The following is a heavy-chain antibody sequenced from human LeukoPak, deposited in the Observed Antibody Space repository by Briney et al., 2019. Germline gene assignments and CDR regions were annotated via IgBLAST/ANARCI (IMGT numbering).Heavy chain of an antibody. J-gene: IGHJ3*02. Sequence: KTSETLSLTCTVSGGSISSYYWSWIRQPAGKGLEWIGRIYTSGSTNYNPSLKSRVTISVDRSKSQFSLKLNSVTAADTAVYYCARGGYFGSGVDAFDIWGQGTLVTVSS. CDR1: GGSISSYY. D-gene: IGHD3-10*01. CDR3: ARGGYFGSGVDAFDI. V-gene: IGHV4-4*07. CDR2: IYTSGST.